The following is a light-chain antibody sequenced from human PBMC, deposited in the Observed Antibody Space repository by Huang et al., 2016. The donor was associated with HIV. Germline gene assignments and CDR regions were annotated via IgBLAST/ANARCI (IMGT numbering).Light chain of an antibody. J-gene: IGKJ1*01. CDR2: KAS. Sequence: DIQMTQSPSTLSASVGDRVTITCRASQTITNWLAWYQQKPGKAPKLLIYKASTLETGVPARFSGSGSGTEFTLTINSMQPDDFATYYCQQYSSWRTFGQWTKVE. V-gene: IGKV1-5*03. CDR1: QTITNW. CDR3: QQYSSWRT.